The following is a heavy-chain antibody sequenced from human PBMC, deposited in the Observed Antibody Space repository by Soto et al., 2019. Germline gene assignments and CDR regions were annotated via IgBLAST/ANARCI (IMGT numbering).Heavy chain of an antibody. CDR2: MNPNSGNT. CDR1: GYTFTSYD. D-gene: IGHD4-4*01. Sequence: ASVKVSCKASGYTFTSYDINWVRQATGQGLEWMGWMNPNSGNTGYPQKFQGRVTMTRNTSISTAYMDLSSLRFEDTAVYYCARSPPRVERNNYAGGWFDPWGQGTLVTVSS. CDR3: ARSPPRVERNNYAGGWFDP. J-gene: IGHJ5*02. V-gene: IGHV1-8*01.